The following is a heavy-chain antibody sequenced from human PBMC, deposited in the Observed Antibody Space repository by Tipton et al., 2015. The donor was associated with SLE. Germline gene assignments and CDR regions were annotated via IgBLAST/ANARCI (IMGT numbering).Heavy chain of an antibody. J-gene: IGHJ3*02. V-gene: IGHV4-59*01. Sequence: TLSLTCTVFGGSISSYYWRWIRQPPGKGLEWVGYIYYSGSNKYNPSLKRRVTITVDTSKNQFFLKLSSVTAADTAVYYCASDGSGSYDPHDAFDIWGQGTMVTVSS. CDR2: IYYSGSN. D-gene: IGHD3-10*01. CDR3: ASDGSGSYDPHDAFDI. CDR1: GGSISSYY.